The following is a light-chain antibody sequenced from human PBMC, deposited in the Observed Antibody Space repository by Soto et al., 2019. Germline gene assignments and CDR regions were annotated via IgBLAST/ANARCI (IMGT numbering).Light chain of an antibody. Sequence: DIQMTQSPSSLSASVGDRVTITCRASQSISTYLNWYQHKPGKAPKFLIYAVSSLQSGVPSRFSGSGSGTDFTLTITSQQPEDSATYYCQHSYGTPRTFGQGTKVEIK. CDR2: AVS. CDR3: QHSYGTPRT. V-gene: IGKV1-39*01. CDR1: QSISTY. J-gene: IGKJ1*01.